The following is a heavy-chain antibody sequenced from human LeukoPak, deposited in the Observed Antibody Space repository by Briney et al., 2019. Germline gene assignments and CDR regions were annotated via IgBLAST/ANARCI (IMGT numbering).Heavy chain of an antibody. D-gene: IGHD2-15*01. Sequence: KPSDTLSLTCSVSGGSISGYYWNWIRQPAGKGLEWIGRIYTSGSTNYNPSLKSRVTMSVDTSKNQFSLKLSSVTAADTAVYYCARVGRVAIDAFDIWGQGTMVTVYS. CDR3: ARVGRVAIDAFDI. CDR2: IYTSGST. V-gene: IGHV4-4*07. J-gene: IGHJ3*02. CDR1: GGSISGYY.